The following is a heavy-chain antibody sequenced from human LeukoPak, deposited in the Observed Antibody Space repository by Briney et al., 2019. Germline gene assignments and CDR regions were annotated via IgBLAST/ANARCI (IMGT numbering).Heavy chain of an antibody. CDR1: GFTFSSYA. V-gene: IGHV3-23*01. CDR2: ISGSGDTT. J-gene: IGHJ6*03. Sequence: GGSLRLSCAASGFTFSSYAMSWVRQAPGGGLEWVSAISGSGDTTYHADSVKGRFTISRDNSENRLSLQMDSLRAEDTAVYFFAKETSAWGYHRAFMEVWGKGTTVSVFS. D-gene: IGHD3-16*01. CDR3: AKETSAWGYHRAFMEV.